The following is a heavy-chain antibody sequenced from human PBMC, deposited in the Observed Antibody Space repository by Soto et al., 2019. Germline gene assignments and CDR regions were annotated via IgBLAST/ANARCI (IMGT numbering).Heavy chain of an antibody. CDR1: GYSFTRHY. Sequence: ASVKVSCKAIGYSFTRHYMHWVRQAPGQGLEWMGTIFPGGVNIAYAQKFEGRVTMTKDTTTSTVYMELRSLRSDDTAVYYCARDQAMAQFDYWGQGTLVTVSS. V-gene: IGHV1-46*01. J-gene: IGHJ4*02. D-gene: IGHD5-18*01. CDR2: IFPGGVNI. CDR3: ARDQAMAQFDY.